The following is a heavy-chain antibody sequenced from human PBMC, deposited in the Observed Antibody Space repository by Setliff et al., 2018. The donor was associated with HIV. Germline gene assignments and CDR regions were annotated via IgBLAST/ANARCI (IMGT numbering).Heavy chain of an antibody. Sequence: SVKVSCKASGGTYSSHGISWVRQAPGQGLEWMGRIIPIFGTPNYAQKFQGRVTFTADKSTSTAYMELNSLRSEDTAVYYCARAQGYCGGECYYHFDYWGQGTLVTVSS. D-gene: IGHD2-21*01. J-gene: IGHJ4*02. CDR2: IIPIFGTP. V-gene: IGHV1-69*06. CDR1: GGTYSSHG. CDR3: ARAQGYCGGECYYHFDY.